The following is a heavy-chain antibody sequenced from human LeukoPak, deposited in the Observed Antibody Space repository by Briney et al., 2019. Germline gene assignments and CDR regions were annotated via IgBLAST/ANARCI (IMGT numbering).Heavy chain of an antibody. D-gene: IGHD3-22*01. Sequence: PGGSLRLSCSASGFTFTSSGMSWVRQAPGKGLEWVSAISGSGGSTYYADSVRGRLTISRDNSKNTLYLQMNSLRAEDTAVYYCARDLYRIVVVPYYFDYWGQGTLVTVSS. CDR3: ARDLYRIVVVPYYFDY. CDR2: ISGSGGST. J-gene: IGHJ4*02. V-gene: IGHV3-23*01. CDR1: GFTFTSSG.